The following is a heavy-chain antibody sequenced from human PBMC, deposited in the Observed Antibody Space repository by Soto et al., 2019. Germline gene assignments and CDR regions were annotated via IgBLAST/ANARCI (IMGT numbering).Heavy chain of an antibody. V-gene: IGHV1-2*02. D-gene: IGHD4-4*01. CDR2: INPYTGGT. CDR3: ARKHSLDYIRWGLDP. Sequence: GASVKVSCKASGYTFTGYYVLWVRQAPGQGPECMGWINPYTGGTNYAQKFQGRVTMTRDTSIDTAYLELTGLTSDDTATYYCARKHSLDYIRWGLDPWGQGTLVTVSS. CDR1: GYTFTGYY. J-gene: IGHJ5*02.